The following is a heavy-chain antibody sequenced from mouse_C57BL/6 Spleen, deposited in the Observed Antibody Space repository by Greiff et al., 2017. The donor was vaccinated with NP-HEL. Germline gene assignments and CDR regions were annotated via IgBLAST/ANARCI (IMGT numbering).Heavy chain of an antibody. J-gene: IGHJ3*01. Sequence: EVKLVESGGGLVKPGGSLKLSCAASGFTFSDYGMHWVRQAPEKGLEWVAYISSGSSTIYYADTVKGRFTIPRDNAKNTLVLQMTSLRAEDTAMYYCARRDHYGYDGFAYWGQGTLVTVSA. D-gene: IGHD2-2*01. CDR2: ISSGSSTI. CDR3: ARRDHYGYDGFAY. CDR1: GFTFSDYG. V-gene: IGHV5-17*01.